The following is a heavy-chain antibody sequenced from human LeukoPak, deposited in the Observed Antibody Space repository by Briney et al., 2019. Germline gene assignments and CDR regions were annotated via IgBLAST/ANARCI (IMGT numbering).Heavy chain of an antibody. CDR3: AKRASDIVVVPAAGGYGMDV. J-gene: IGHJ6*04. CDR1: GFTFSSYA. CDR2: ISGSGGST. V-gene: IGHV3-23*01. Sequence: GGSLRLSCAASGFTFSSYAMSWVRQAPGKGLEWVSAISGSGGSTYYADSVKGRFTISRDNSKSTLYLQMNSLRAEDTAVYYCAKRASDIVVVPAAGGYGMDVWGKGTTVTVSS. D-gene: IGHD2-2*01.